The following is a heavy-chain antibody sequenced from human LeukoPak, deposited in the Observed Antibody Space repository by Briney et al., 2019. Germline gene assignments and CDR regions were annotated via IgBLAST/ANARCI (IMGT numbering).Heavy chain of an antibody. V-gene: IGHV4-34*01. CDR1: GGSFSGYY. D-gene: IGHD3-10*01. CDR3: ARTPMVRGVPKFDY. CDR2: TNHSGST. J-gene: IGHJ4*02. Sequence: PSETLSLTCAVYGGSFSGYYWSWIRHPPGKGLEWIGETNHSGSTNYNPSLKSRVTISVDTSKNQFSLKLSSVTAADTAVYYCARTPMVRGVPKFDYWGQGTLVTVSS.